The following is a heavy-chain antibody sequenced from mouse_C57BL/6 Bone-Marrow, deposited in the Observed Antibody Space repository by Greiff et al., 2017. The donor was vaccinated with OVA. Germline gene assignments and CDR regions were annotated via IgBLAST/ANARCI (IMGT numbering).Heavy chain of an antibody. Sequence: EVKLMESGGDLLPPGLSLPLSFSSSGFTFSSYGMSWVRQTPDKRLEWVATISSGGSYTYYPDSVKGRFTISRDNAKNTLYLQMSSLKSEDTAMYYCARRGLLLPYYFDYWGQGTTLTVSS. V-gene: IGHV5-6*02. CDR3: ARRGLLLPYYFDY. CDR2: ISSGGSYT. CDR1: GFTFSSYG. D-gene: IGHD1-1*01. J-gene: IGHJ2*01.